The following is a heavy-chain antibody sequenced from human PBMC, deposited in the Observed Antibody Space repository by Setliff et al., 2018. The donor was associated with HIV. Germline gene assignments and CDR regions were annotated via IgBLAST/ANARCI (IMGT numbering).Heavy chain of an antibody. Sequence: ASVKVSCKASGYTFTNYGIHWVRQAPGQRLEWMGWINAANGYTEYSQKNQGRVIISRDTTASTVYMEVNSLRSEDTAVYSCAREGLYGTGGLDFWGQGTLVTVSS. J-gene: IGHJ4*02. CDR2: INAANGYT. CDR1: GYTFTNYG. CDR3: AREGLYGTGGLDF. V-gene: IGHV1-3*01. D-gene: IGHD3-10*01.